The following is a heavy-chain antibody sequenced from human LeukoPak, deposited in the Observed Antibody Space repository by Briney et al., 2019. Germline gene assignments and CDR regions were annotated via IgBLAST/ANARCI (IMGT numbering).Heavy chain of an antibody. CDR2: ISGSGGST. D-gene: IGHD3-16*02. Sequence: GGSLRLSCAASGFTFSSYAMSWVRQAPGKGLEWVSAISGSGGSTYYADSVKGRFTISRDNSKNTLYLQMNSLRAEDTAVYYCAKNTISGGHYQYYMDVWGKGTTVTVSS. CDR3: AKNTISGGHYQYYMDV. V-gene: IGHV3-23*01. CDR1: GFTFSSYA. J-gene: IGHJ6*03.